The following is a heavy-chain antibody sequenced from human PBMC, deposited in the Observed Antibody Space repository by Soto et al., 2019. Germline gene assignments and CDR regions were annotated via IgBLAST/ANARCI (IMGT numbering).Heavy chain of an antibody. CDR2: IYPGDSDT. D-gene: IGHD3-10*01. CDR1: GYSFTSYW. J-gene: IGHJ6*02. CDR3: AGGGVRGVVTRTRDYYGMDV. Sequence: GESLKISCKGSGYSFTSYWIGWVRQMPGKGLEWMGIIYPGDSDTRYSPSFQGQVTISADKSISTAYLQWSSLKASDTAMYYCAGGGVRGVVTRTRDYYGMDVWGQGTTVTVS. V-gene: IGHV5-51*01.